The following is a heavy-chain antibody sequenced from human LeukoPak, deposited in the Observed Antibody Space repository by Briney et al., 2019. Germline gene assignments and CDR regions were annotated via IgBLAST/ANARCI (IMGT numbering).Heavy chain of an antibody. D-gene: IGHD3-16*02. J-gene: IGHJ4*02. Sequence: GGSLRLSCAASGFTFSSYAMHWVRQAPGKGLEWVAFISYDGSNKYYADSVKGRFTISRDNSKNTLYLQMNSLRAEDTAVYYCARDRGLRLGELSYYFDYWGQGTLVTVSS. V-gene: IGHV3-30-3*01. CDR2: ISYDGSNK. CDR1: GFTFSSYA. CDR3: ARDRGLRLGELSYYFDY.